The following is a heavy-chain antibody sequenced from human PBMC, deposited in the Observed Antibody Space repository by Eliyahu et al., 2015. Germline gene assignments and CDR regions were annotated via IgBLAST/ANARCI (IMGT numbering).Heavy chain of an antibody. CDR1: GGTFXSYT. D-gene: IGHD3-22*01. CDR3: ALEGGSSGPRWFDP. V-gene: IGHV1-69*01. Sequence: QMQLVQSGAEMKRPGSSVRVSCKASGGTFXSYTISWVRQAPGQGPEWLGGIIPVFGTANYAPNFQGRVTITADESTNTAYMELSSLRSDDTAVYYCALEGGSSGPRWFDPWGQGTLVTVSS. CDR2: IIPVFGTA. J-gene: IGHJ5*02.